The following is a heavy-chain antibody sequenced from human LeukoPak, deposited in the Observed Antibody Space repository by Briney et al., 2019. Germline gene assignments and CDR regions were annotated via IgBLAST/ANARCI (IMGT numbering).Heavy chain of an antibody. V-gene: IGHV4-30-2*01. Sequence: SQTLSLTCAVSGGSISSGGYSWSWIRQPPGKGLEWVGYIYHSGSTYYNPSLKSRVTISVDRSKNQFSLKLSSVTAADTAVYYCARVHRGWYPYYYGMDVWGQGTTVTVSS. D-gene: IGHD6-19*01. CDR3: ARVHRGWYPYYYGMDV. CDR1: GGSISSGGYS. CDR2: IYHSGST. J-gene: IGHJ6*02.